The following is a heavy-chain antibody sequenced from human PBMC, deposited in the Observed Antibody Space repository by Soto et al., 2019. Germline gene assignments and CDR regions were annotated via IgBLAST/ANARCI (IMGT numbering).Heavy chain of an antibody. D-gene: IGHD3-16*01. CDR3: ARVFGIPYLGSSPYYFDY. CDR1: GITVSSNY. CDR2: MYSGGST. V-gene: IGHV3-66*01. Sequence: EVQLVESGGGLVQPGGSLRVSCAASGITVSSNYMSWVRQAPGKGLEWVSIMYSGGSTYYADSVKGRFTISRDNYKNTLYLQLNSLRADDTAVYYCARVFGIPYLGSSPYYFDYWGQGTLVTVSS. J-gene: IGHJ4*02.